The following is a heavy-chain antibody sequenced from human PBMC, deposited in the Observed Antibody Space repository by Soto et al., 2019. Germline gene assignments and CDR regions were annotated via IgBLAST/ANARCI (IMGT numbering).Heavy chain of an antibody. Sequence: ASVKVSCKASGYSFTKYGISWVRQARGQGLEWMGWTSGHTGNTNYAQRLQGRVTMTTDTSTSTAYMELRRLRSDDTAVHYCARDYYGSGGPRSPFFYWGQGTLVTVSS. D-gene: IGHD3-10*01. CDR3: ARDYYGSGGPRSPFFY. CDR1: GYSFTKYG. J-gene: IGHJ4*02. V-gene: IGHV1-18*01. CDR2: TSGHTGNT.